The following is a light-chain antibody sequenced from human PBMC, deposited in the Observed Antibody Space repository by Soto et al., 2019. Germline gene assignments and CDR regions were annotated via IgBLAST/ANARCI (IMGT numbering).Light chain of an antibody. CDR2: DDS. J-gene: IGKJ4*01. CDR3: QQYNSYSRS. V-gene: IGKV1-5*01. CDR1: QSINIW. Sequence: DIQMTQSPSTLSASVGDRVTITCRASQSINIWLAWYQQKPGKAPKLLIYDDSSLQSGVPSRFRGSTSGTEFTLTISSLQPDDFATYYCQQYNSYSRSFGGGTKVDIK.